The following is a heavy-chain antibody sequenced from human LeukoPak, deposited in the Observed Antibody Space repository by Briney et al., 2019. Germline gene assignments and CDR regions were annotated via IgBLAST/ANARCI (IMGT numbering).Heavy chain of an antibody. D-gene: IGHD3-3*01. CDR3: ARTQVLRFLEWFIGFDY. V-gene: IGHV1-2*02. J-gene: IGHJ4*02. CDR1: GYTFTGYY. Sequence: GASVKVSCKASGYTFTGYYMHWVRQAPGQGLEWMGWINPNSGGTNYAQKFQGRVTMTRDTSISTAYMELSRLRSDDTAVYYCARTQVLRFLEWFIGFDYWGQGTLVTVSS. CDR2: INPNSGGT.